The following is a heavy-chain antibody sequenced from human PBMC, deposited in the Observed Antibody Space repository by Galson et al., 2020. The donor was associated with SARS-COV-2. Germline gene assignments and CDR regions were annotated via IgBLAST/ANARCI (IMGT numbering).Heavy chain of an antibody. Sequence: ALETLSLTCTVSGVSIFSNQWWTWVRQPPGRGLEWIGEIYLTGVTDSSPSLDIYNPSLKSRVTMSVDKTKNQFSLELRSVTAADTAFYYCARSSARNNAKWLAPWGQGTLVTVSS. V-gene: IGHV4-4*02. CDR3: ARSSARNNAKWLAP. J-gene: IGHJ5*02. CDR1: GVSIFSNQW. CDR2: IYLTGVT. D-gene: IGHD1-1*01.